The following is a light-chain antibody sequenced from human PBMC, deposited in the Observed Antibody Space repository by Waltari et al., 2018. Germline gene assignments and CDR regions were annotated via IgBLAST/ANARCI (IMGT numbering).Light chain of an antibody. Sequence: QSVLTQPPSVSGAPGQRVTISCTGSRPNIGAGYDVHWYQQLPGTAPKLLIYDNRSRPSGVPDRFSGSKSGTSASLAITGLQAEDEAAYYCQSFDNSLSGVVFGGVTKLTVL. J-gene: IGLJ2*01. CDR3: QSFDNSLSGVV. CDR1: RPNIGAGYD. V-gene: IGLV1-40*01. CDR2: DNR.